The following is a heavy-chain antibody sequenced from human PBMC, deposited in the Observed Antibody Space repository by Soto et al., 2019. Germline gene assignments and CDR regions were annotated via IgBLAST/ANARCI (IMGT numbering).Heavy chain of an antibody. Sequence: EAHLVESGGGLPQPGGSLRLSCVASGFNFSPYFMAWVRQGPGRGLEWVSHIKGDGTTTAYADSVRGRFIISRDNGRNTLFLQMNSLRDEETAVYYCVRDRGTPDSFGIWGQGTTVIVSS. V-gene: IGHV3-74*01. CDR1: GFNFSPYF. J-gene: IGHJ3*02. CDR2: IKGDGTTT. D-gene: IGHD1-26*01. CDR3: VRDRGTPDSFGI.